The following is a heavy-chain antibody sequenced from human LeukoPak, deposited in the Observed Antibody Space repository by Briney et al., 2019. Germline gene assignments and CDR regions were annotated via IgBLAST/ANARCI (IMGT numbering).Heavy chain of an antibody. CDR3: ARDRVIVWGSYPHDAFDI. V-gene: IGHV4-4*07. CDR2: IYTSGST. J-gene: IGHJ3*02. Sequence: KTSETLSLTCTVSGGSISSYYWSWIRQPAGKGLEWIGRIYTSGSTNYNPSLKSRVTMSVDTSKNQFSLKLSSVTAADTAVYYCARDRVIVWGSYPHDAFDIWGQGTMVTVSS. CDR1: GGSISSYY. D-gene: IGHD3-16*02.